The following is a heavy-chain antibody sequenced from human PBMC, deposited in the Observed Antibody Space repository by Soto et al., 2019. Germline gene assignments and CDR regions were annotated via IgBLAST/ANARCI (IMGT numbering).Heavy chain of an antibody. CDR1: GGTFSTYA. V-gene: IGHV1-69*12. CDR2: VIPILGTT. D-gene: IGHD3-10*01. Sequence: QVQLVQSGAEVKKPGSSVKVSCKASGGTFSTYAISWVRQAPGQGLEWMGGVIPILGTTNNAQKFQGRVTITADESTSTAYMELTSLKSEDTAVYYFARHYGTYYYNDMDVWGQGTTVTVSS. CDR3: ARHYGTYYYNDMDV. J-gene: IGHJ6*02.